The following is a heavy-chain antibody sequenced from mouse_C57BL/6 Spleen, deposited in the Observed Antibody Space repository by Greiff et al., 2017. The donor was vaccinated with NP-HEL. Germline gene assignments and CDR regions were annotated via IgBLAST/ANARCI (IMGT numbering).Heavy chain of an antibody. Sequence: EVKLVESEGGLVQPGSSMKLSCTASGFTFSDYYMAWVRQVPEKGLEWVANINYDGSSTYYLDSLKSRFIISRDNAKNILYLQMSSLKSEDTATYYCARYSPIDYAMDYWGQGTSVTVSS. CDR3: ARYSPIDYAMDY. V-gene: IGHV5-16*01. J-gene: IGHJ4*01. CDR1: GFTFSDYY. D-gene: IGHD2-12*01. CDR2: INYDGSST.